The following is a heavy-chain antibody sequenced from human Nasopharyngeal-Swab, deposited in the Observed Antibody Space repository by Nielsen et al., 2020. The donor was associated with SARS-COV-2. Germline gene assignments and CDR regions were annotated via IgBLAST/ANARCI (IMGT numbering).Heavy chain of an antibody. J-gene: IGHJ3*02. V-gene: IGHV1-8*01. Sequence: ASVKVSCKASGYTFTSYDSNWVRQATGQGLEWMGWMNPNSGNKGYAQKFQGRVTMTRNTSISTAYMELSSLRSEDTAVYYCASARRVAGPVAFDIWGQGTMVTVSS. CDR3: ASARRVAGPVAFDI. CDR2: MNPNSGNK. CDR1: GYTFTSYD. D-gene: IGHD6-19*01.